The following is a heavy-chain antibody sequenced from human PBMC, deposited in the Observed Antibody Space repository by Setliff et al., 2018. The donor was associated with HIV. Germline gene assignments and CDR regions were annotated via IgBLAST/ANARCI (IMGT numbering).Heavy chain of an antibody. Sequence: SVKVSCKASGGTFSSYGVNWVRQAPGQGLEWMGGIFPFFGSANYAQKFQGRVTITADVSTSTIYMELISLTSEDTAVYYCARGADGDYRYYMDVWGRGTTVTVSS. J-gene: IGHJ6*03. V-gene: IGHV1-69*13. CDR3: ARGADGDYRYYMDV. CDR2: IFPFFGSA. CDR1: GGTFSSYG. D-gene: IGHD4-17*01.